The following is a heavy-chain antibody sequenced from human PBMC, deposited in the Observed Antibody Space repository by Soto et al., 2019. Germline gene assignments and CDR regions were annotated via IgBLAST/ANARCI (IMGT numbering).Heavy chain of an antibody. CDR1: GGSISSGGYS. J-gene: IGHJ5*02. CDR2: IYHSGST. CDR3: ARVRIFGVVNLRASWFDP. D-gene: IGHD3-3*01. Sequence: QLQLQESGSGLVKPSQTLSLTCAVSGGSISSGGYSWSWIRQPPGKGLEWIGYIYHSGSTYYNPSLKSRVTISVDRSKNQFSLKLSSVTAADTAVYYCARVRIFGVVNLRASWFDPWGQGTLVTVSS. V-gene: IGHV4-30-2*01.